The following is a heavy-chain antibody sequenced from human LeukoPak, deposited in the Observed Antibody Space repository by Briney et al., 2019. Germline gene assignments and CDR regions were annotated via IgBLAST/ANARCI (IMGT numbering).Heavy chain of an antibody. Sequence: GGSLRLSCAASGFTFSSYWMSWVRQAPGKGLEWVSSISSSSSYIYYADSVKGRFTISRDNAKNSLYLQMNSLRAEDTAVYYCAKEVTVVVPAASYYFDYWGQGTLVTVSS. J-gene: IGHJ4*02. V-gene: IGHV3-21*04. CDR2: ISSSSSYI. D-gene: IGHD2-2*01. CDR3: AKEVTVVVPAASYYFDY. CDR1: GFTFSSYW.